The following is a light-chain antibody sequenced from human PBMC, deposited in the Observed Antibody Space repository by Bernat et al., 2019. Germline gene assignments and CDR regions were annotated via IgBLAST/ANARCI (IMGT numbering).Light chain of an antibody. CDR2: DAS. CDR1: QNINNY. Sequence: EIVLTQSPATLSLSPGERATLSCRASQNINNYLAWYQQKPGQAPRLLIYDASNRATGIPARFSGSGSGTDFTLTISSLQPDDLATYYCQQYDRYPLTFGGGTKVEVK. V-gene: IGKV3-11*01. J-gene: IGKJ4*01. CDR3: QQYDRYPLT.